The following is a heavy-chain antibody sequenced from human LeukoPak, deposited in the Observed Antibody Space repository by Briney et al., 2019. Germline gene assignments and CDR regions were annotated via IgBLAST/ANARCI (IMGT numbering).Heavy chain of an antibody. D-gene: IGHD3-10*01. J-gene: IGHJ4*02. CDR3: ARDKSGRFDY. CDR1: GFTVSSNY. V-gene: IGHV3-66*01. Sequence: GGSLRLSCAASGFTVSSNYMSWVRQAPGKGLEWVSVIYSGGSTYYADSVRGRFTISRDNSKNTLYLQMNSLRAEDTAAYSCARDKSGRFDYWGQGTLVTVSS. CDR2: IYSGGST.